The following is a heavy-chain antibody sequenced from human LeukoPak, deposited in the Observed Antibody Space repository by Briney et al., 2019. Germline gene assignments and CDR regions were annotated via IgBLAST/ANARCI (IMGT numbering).Heavy chain of an antibody. CDR1: GYTFTGYY. D-gene: IGHD6-13*01. V-gene: IGHV1-2*02. Sequence: ASVKVSCTASGYTFTGYYMHWVRQAPGQGLEWMGWIDPNSGGTNYAQKFQGRVTMTRDTSVSTAYMELSRLRSDDTAVYYCARSKIAAAGPGDYWGQGTLVTVSS. CDR2: IDPNSGGT. CDR3: ARSKIAAAGPGDY. J-gene: IGHJ4*02.